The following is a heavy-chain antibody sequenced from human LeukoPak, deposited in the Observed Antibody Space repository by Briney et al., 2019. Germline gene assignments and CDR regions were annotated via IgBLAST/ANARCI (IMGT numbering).Heavy chain of an antibody. CDR1: GFTFGSYS. V-gene: IGHV3-48*04. CDR2: ISSSSSTI. Sequence: PGGSLRLSCAASGFTFGSYSMNWVRQAPGKGLEWVSYISSSSSTIYYADSVKGRFTIPRDNAKNSLYLQMNSLRAEDTAVYYCASWDIDRGQQQDYWGQGTLVTVSS. J-gene: IGHJ4*02. CDR3: ASWDIDRGQQQDY. D-gene: IGHD6-13*01.